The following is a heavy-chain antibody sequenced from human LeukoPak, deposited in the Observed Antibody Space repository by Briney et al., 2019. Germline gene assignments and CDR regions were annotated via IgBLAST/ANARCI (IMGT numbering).Heavy chain of an antibody. Sequence: GGSLRLSCAASGFTFRSYWMTWVRQAPGKGLEWVANINEDGSEKYYVDSVKGRFTISRDNAKNSLYLQMNSLRAEDTAVYYCARDSSPSLQYLDCWGQGTLVTVSS. V-gene: IGHV3-7*01. CDR3: ARDSSPSLQYLDC. J-gene: IGHJ4*02. CDR1: GFTFRSYW. D-gene: IGHD4-11*01. CDR2: INEDGSEK.